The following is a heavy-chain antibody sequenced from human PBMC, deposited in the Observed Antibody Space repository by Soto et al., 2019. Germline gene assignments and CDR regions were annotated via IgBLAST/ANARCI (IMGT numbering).Heavy chain of an antibody. V-gene: IGHV1-69*13. J-gene: IGHJ4*02. CDR2: IIPIFGTA. CDR1: GGTFSSYA. D-gene: IGHD6-6*01. Sequence: GASVKVSFKASGGTFSSYAISWVRQAPGQGLEWMGGIIPIFGTANYAQKFQGRVTITADESTSTAYMELSSLRSEDTAVYYCAREGIAARPGQFDCWGQGTLVTVSS. CDR3: AREGIAARPGQFDC.